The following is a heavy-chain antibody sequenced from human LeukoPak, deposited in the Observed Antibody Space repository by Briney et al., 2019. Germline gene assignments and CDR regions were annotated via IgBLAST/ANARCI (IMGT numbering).Heavy chain of an antibody. CDR3: AKGVYKWELRRFDY. Sequence: GGSLRLSCAASGFTLSDYGMNWVRQAPGKGLEWVSYINRSGGTTNYADSVKGRFTISRDNAKNSLYLQMNSLRAEDTALYYCAKGVYKWELRRFDYWGQGTLVTVSS. J-gene: IGHJ4*02. V-gene: IGHV3-48*04. CDR1: GFTLSDYG. CDR2: INRSGGTT. D-gene: IGHD1-26*01.